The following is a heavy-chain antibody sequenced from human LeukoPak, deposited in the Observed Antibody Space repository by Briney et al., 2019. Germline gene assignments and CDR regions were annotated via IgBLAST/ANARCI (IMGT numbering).Heavy chain of an antibody. J-gene: IGHJ4*02. CDR3: QKYSSSSFDF. CDR1: GFTFGDYA. CDR2: IRSKVYAETT. V-gene: IGHV3-49*03. Sequence: GGSLRLSCTGSGFTFGDYAMSWFRQAPGKGLEWVSFIRSKVYAETTEYGASVKGRFTISRDDSKSIAYLQMNSLKTGDTAVYYCQKYSSSSFDFWGQGTLVTVSS. D-gene: IGHD6-6*01.